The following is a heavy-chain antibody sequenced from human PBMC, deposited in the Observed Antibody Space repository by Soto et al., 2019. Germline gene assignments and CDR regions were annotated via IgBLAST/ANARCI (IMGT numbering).Heavy chain of an antibody. CDR1: GFTFDDYA. V-gene: IGHV3-23*01. Sequence: PGGSLRLSCAATGFTFDDYAMHWVRQAPGKGLEWVSAISCRGGSIYYADSVKGRFTISRDNSKNTLYLQMNSLRAEDTAVYYCAKVSLTTVAPCSFDYWGQGTLVTVSS. J-gene: IGHJ4*02. CDR2: ISCRGGSI. CDR3: AKVSLTTVAPCSFDY. D-gene: IGHD4-17*01.